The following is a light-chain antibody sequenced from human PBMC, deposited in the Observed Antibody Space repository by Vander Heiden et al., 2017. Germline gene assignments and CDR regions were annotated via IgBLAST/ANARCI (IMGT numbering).Light chain of an antibody. J-gene: IGLJ1*01. Sequence: QSALTQPSSASGSPGQSVTISCTGTSSVVGGYKYVSWYQQHPGKAPKLMIYEVSKRPSGVPDRFSGSKSGNTASLTVSGLQAEDEADYYCSSYTGTNIVFGTGTNVTVL. CDR1: SSVVGGYKY. CDR3: SSYTGTNIV. CDR2: EVS. V-gene: IGLV2-8*01.